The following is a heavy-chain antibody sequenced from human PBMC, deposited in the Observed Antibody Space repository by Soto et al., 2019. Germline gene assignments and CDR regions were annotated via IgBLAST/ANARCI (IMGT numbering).Heavy chain of an antibody. CDR1: GGTFSSYA. CDR2: IIPIFGTA. V-gene: IGHV1-69*13. D-gene: IGHD1-26*01. Sequence: RASVKVSCKASGGTFSSYAISWVRQAPGQGLEWMGGIIPIFGTANYAQKFQGRVTITADESTSTAYMELSSLRSEDTAVYSCASSGGSYGVDWFDPWGQGTLVTVSS. CDR3: ASSGGSYGVDWFDP. J-gene: IGHJ5*02.